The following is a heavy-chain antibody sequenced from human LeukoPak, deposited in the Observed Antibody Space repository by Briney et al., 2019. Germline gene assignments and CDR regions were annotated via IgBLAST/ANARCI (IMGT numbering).Heavy chain of an antibody. CDR2: IYYSGST. CDR3: ASQRMGY. Sequence: SETLSLTCTVYGGSFTNYYWSWIRQPPGKGLEWIGYIYYSGSTNYNPSLKSRVTISVDTSKNQFSLKLSSVTAADTAVYYCASQRMGYWGQGTLVTVSS. CDR1: GGSFTNYY. D-gene: IGHD1-1*01. J-gene: IGHJ4*02. V-gene: IGHV4-59*01.